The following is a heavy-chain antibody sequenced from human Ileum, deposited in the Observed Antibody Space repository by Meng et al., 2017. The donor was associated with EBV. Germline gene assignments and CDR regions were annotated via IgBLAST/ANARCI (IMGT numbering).Heavy chain of an antibody. CDR2: IYLAGSP. Sequence: EPGTVLVGVSGTSTPPCTVAGASISSCLYWSWVRQSPGKGLEWIGQIYLAGSPNYNPSLESRVTISVDKSKNQFSLRLTSVTAADTDIFYCVRHGGKYFDSWGQGTLVTVSS. CDR3: VRHGGKYFDS. CDR1: GASISSCLY. V-gene: IGHV4-4*02. D-gene: IGHD2-15*01. J-gene: IGHJ4*02.